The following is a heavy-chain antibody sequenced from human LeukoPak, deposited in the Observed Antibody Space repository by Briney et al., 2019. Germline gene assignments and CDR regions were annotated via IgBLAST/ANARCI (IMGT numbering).Heavy chain of an antibody. CDR2: IYYNGNT. CDR1: GGSISGSY. J-gene: IGHJ3*02. CDR3: AKGGWSLDI. D-gene: IGHD6-19*01. V-gene: IGHV4-59*03. Sequence: SGTLSLTCTVSGGSISGSYWSWIGQSPGKGLEWIGYIYYNGNTDYNPSLRSRLTMSVDTSKNQFSLKLTSVTAADTALYYCAKGGWSLDIWGQGTMVTVSS.